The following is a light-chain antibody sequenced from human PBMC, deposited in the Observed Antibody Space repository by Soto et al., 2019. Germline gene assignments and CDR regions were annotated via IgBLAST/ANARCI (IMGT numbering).Light chain of an antibody. V-gene: IGKV3-15*01. CDR1: QTGSNSY. CDR2: GAS. Sequence: IVLTQSPGTLSLSPGERATLSCRASQTGSNSYLAWYQHKSGQAPRLLIYGASTRATGIPARFSGSGSGTEFTLTISSLQSEDFAVYYCQQYNYWQTFGQGTKVDIK. CDR3: QQYNYWQT. J-gene: IGKJ1*01.